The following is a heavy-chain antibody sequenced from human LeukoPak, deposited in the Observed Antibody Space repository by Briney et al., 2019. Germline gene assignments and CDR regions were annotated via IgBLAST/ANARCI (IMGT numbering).Heavy chain of an antibody. CDR3: ARGASGVYTVSTSCFDP. D-gene: IGHD5/OR15-5a*01. Sequence: ASVKVSCKASGYTFTGYYMHWVRQAPGQGLEWMGWINPNSGGTNYAQKFQGRVTMTRDTSISTAYMELSRLRSDDTAVYYCARGASGVYTVSTSCFDPWGQGTLVTVSS. CDR2: INPNSGGT. CDR1: GYTFTGYY. V-gene: IGHV1-2*02. J-gene: IGHJ5*02.